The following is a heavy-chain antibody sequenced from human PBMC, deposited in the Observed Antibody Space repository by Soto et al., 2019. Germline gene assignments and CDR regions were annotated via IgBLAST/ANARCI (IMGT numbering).Heavy chain of an antibody. CDR1: GFTFSSYA. CDR2: ISYDGSNK. Sequence: PGGSMRLSCAASGFTFSSYAMHWVRQAPGKGLEWVAVISYDGSNKYYADSVKGRFTTSRDNSKNTLYLQMNSLRAEDTAVYYCARLDYCGGDCYRASPSDAFDIWGQGTMVTVSS. V-gene: IGHV3-30-3*01. J-gene: IGHJ3*02. CDR3: ARLDYCGGDCYRASPSDAFDI. D-gene: IGHD2-21*02.